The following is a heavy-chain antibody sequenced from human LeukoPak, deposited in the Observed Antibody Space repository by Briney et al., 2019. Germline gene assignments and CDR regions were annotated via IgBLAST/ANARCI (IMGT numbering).Heavy chain of an antibody. D-gene: IGHD3-22*01. Sequence: GASEKVSCKASGYTFTGYYMHWVRQAPGQGLEWMGRINPNSGGTNYAQKFQGRVTMTRDTSISTASMELSRLRSDDTAVYYCARPYYDWSNEFYPWGQGTLVTVSS. CDR1: GYTFTGYY. J-gene: IGHJ5*02. V-gene: IGHV1-2*06. CDR3: ARPYYDWSNEFYP. CDR2: INPNSGGT.